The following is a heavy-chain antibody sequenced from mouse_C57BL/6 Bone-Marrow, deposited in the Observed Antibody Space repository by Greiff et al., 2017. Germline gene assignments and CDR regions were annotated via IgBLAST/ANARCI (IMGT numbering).Heavy chain of an antibody. V-gene: IGHV14-1*01. J-gene: IGHJ3*01. Sequence: VQLQQSGAELVRPGASVKLSCTASGFNIKDYYMHWVKHRPEQGLEWIGRIDPEDGDTEYAPKFQGKATMTADTSSNTAYLQLSSLTSEDTAVYYCTTDYSILWFAYWGQGTLVTVSA. CDR1: GFNIKDYY. D-gene: IGHD2-5*01. CDR3: TTDYSILWFAY. CDR2: IDPEDGDT.